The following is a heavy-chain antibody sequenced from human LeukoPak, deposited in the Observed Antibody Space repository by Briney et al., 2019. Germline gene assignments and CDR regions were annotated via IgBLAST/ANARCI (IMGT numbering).Heavy chain of an antibody. CDR1: GGSISSGGYY. CDR2: IYYSGST. Sequence: PSQTLSPTCTVSGGSISSGGYYWSWIRQHPGKGLEWIGYIYYSGSTYYNPSLKSRVTISVDTSKNQFSLNLKSVTAADTAVYYCAREVSGIDYYRAHDYWGLGTLVTVSS. D-gene: IGHD3-10*01. V-gene: IGHV4-31*03. J-gene: IGHJ4*02. CDR3: AREVSGIDYYRAHDY.